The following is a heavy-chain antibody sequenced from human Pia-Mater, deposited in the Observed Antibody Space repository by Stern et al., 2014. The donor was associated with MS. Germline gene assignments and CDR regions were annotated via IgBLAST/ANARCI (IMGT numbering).Heavy chain of an antibody. J-gene: IGHJ4*02. Sequence: QLQLQESGPGLVKPSGTLSLTCAVSGGSISETNWWGWVRQPPGKGLEWIGEIYHSETTNYNSSLKSRVTISIDNSQHPLSLELSSVTAADTAVYFCARVHSGYDWFDYWGQGTLVTVSS. CDR3: ARVHSGYDWFDY. CDR1: GGSISETNW. D-gene: IGHD5-12*01. CDR2: IYHSETT. V-gene: IGHV4-4*02.